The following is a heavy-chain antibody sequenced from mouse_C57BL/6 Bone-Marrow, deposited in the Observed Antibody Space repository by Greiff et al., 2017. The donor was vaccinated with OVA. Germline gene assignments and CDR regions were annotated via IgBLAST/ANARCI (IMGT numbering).Heavy chain of an antibody. Sequence: EVQLQQSGPELVKPGASVKISCKASGYTFTDYYMNWVKQSHGKSLEWIGDINPNNGGTSYNQKFKGKATLTVDKSSSTAYMELRSLTSEDSAVYYCAEGLPRPDYYAMDYWGQGTSVTVSS. V-gene: IGHV1-26*01. CDR3: AEGLPRPDYYAMDY. J-gene: IGHJ4*01. D-gene: IGHD5-5*01. CDR1: GYTFTDYY. CDR2: INPNNGGT.